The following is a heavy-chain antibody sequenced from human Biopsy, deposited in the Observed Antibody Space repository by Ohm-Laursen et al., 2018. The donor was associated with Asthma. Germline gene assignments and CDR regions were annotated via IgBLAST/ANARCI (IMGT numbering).Heavy chain of an antibody. CDR3: TRHNDY. CDR1: GFSFSSSGVN. V-gene: IGHV2-70*04. Sequence: TQALTLTCSFSGFSFSSSGVNVNWIRQPPGKALEWLARIDWEEDKFYSTSLRTRLTISKGSSEDQVVLTMTNMGPVDTATYYCTRHNDYWGPGILVTVSS. CDR2: IDWEEDK. D-gene: IGHD1-14*01. J-gene: IGHJ4*02.